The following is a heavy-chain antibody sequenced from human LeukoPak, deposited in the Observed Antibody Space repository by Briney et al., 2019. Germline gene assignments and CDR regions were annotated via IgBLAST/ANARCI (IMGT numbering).Heavy chain of an antibody. D-gene: IGHD3-3*01. J-gene: IGHJ5*02. CDR2: INPNSGGT. V-gene: IGHV1-2*02. CDR1: GYTFTGYY. Sequence: SVTVSCKACGYTFTGYYMHGLRQAAGKGVEWVGWINPNSGGTNYQQKFQGRVTIPRDTSISTAYMELSKLTSDDTAVYDCARDTRPGNDFGSGYAFDPWGQGTLVTVSS. CDR3: ARDTRPGNDFGSGYAFDP.